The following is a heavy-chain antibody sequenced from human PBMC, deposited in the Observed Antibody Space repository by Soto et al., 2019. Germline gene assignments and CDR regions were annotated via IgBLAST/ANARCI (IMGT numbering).Heavy chain of an antibody. CDR2: IRSKAYGGTT. D-gene: IGHD5-12*01. J-gene: IGHJ6*02. Sequence: PGGSLRLSCTASGFTFGDYAMSWFRQAPGKGLEWVGFIRSKAYGGTTEYAASVKGRFTISRDDSKSIAYLQMNSLKTEDTAVYYCTRGSFDGYNYVRYYYYGMDVWGQGTTVTVSS. CDR1: GFTFGDYA. CDR3: TRGSFDGYNYVRYYYYGMDV. V-gene: IGHV3-49*03.